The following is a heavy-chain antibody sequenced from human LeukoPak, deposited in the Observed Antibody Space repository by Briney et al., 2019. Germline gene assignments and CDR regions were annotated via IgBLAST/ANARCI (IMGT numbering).Heavy chain of an antibody. J-gene: IGHJ6*04. Sequence: ASVKVSCKASGYTFTSYYTHWVRQAPGQGLEWMGVINPSGGSTSYAQKFQGRVAMTRDTSTSTVYMELSSLRSEDTAVYYCARRGPVTTQIDAMDVWGKGTTVTISS. CDR1: GYTFTSYY. D-gene: IGHD4-17*01. CDR2: INPSGGST. V-gene: IGHV1-46*01. CDR3: ARRGPVTTQIDAMDV.